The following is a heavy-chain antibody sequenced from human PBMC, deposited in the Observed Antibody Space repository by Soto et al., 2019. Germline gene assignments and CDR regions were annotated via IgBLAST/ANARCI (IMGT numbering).Heavy chain of an antibody. CDR2: IYSGGST. V-gene: IGHV3-53*01. J-gene: IGHJ4*02. CDR3: ARDGKGYNYGYSDY. Sequence: EMQLVGSGGGLIQPGGSLRLSCAASGFTVSNNYMSWVHQAPGKGLEWVSVIYSGGSTYYADSVQGRFIISKDNSMNTLYLQMNSLRAEDTAVYYCARDGKGYNYGYSDYWGQGTLVTVSS. CDR1: GFTVSNNY. D-gene: IGHD5-18*01.